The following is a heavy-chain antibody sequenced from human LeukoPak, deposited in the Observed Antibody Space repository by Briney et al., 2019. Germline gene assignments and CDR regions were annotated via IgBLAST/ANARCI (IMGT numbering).Heavy chain of an antibody. CDR1: GGTFSSYA. D-gene: IGHD6-13*01. V-gene: IGHV1-69*06. CDR2: IIPIFGTA. Sequence: ASVKVSCKASGGTFSSYAISWVRQAPGQGLEWMGGIIPIFGTANYAQKFQGRVTITADKSTSTAYMELSSLRSEDTAMYYCASRDSSWSFDYWGQGTLVTVSS. CDR3: ASRDSSWSFDY. J-gene: IGHJ4*02.